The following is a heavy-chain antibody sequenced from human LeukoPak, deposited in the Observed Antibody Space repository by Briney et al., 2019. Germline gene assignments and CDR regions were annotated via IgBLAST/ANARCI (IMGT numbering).Heavy chain of an antibody. J-gene: IGHJ6*03. CDR3: ARGRVGQNYYYYYYMDV. CDR1: GGSISSYY. V-gene: IGHV4-59*01. Sequence: SETLSLTCTVSGGSISSYYWSCIRQPPGKGLEWIGYIYYSGSTNYNPSLKSRVTISVDTSKNQFSLKLSSVTAADTAVYYCARGRVGQNYYYYYYMDVWGKGTTVTISS. D-gene: IGHD1-26*01. CDR2: IYYSGST.